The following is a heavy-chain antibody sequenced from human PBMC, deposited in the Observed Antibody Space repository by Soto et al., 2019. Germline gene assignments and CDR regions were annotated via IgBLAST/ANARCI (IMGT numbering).Heavy chain of an antibody. J-gene: IGHJ1*01. D-gene: IGHD4-17*01. Sequence: GGSLRLSCAASGFTFSNAWMTWVRQAPGKGLEWVGRIKSKTDGGTTDYAAPVKGRFSISRDDSENTLYLQMNSLKTEDTAVYYCTTARGTYGAEYFQHWGQGTLVTVSS. CDR3: TTARGTYGAEYFQH. CDR2: IKSKTDGGTT. CDR1: GFTFSNAW. V-gene: IGHV3-15*01.